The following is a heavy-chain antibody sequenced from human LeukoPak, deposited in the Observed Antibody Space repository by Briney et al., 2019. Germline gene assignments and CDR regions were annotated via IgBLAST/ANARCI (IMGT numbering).Heavy chain of an antibody. V-gene: IGHV4-59*01. CDR1: GGSISSYY. CDR2: IYSSGST. D-gene: IGHD2-21*02. Sequence: SETLSLTCAVSGGSISSYYWSWIRQPPGKGLEWIGYIYSSGSTNYNPSLKSRITISVDTSKNQFSLKLSSVTAADTAVYYCARFAYCGGHCWYYFDYWGQGSLVTVSS. CDR3: ARFAYCGGHCWYYFDY. J-gene: IGHJ4*02.